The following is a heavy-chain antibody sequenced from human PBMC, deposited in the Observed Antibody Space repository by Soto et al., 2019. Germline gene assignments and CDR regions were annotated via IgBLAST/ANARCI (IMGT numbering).Heavy chain of an antibody. D-gene: IGHD2-2*01. Sequence: QVQLVESGGGVVQPGRSLRLSCAASGFTFSNYAMHWVRQAPGKGLEWVAFISYDGSNKYYADSVNGRFTISRDNSKNTRYLQMNSLRAEDAAVDYCARVPSSMTRFDYWGQGTLVTVSS. V-gene: IGHV3-30-3*01. CDR3: ARVPSSMTRFDY. J-gene: IGHJ4*02. CDR2: ISYDGSNK. CDR1: GFTFSNYA.